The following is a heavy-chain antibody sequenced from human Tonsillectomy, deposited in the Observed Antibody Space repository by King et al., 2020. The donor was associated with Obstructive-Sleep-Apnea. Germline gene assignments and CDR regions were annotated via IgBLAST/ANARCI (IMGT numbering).Heavy chain of an antibody. CDR2: ISAYNGNT. CDR1: GYTFSNYG. CDR3: ARDQEYYGPGSYSYLDL. D-gene: IGHD3-10*01. V-gene: IGHV1-18*01. Sequence: VQLVESGAEVKKPGASVKVSCKASGYTFSNYGISWVRQAPGQGLEWMGWISAYNGNTNYAQKLQGRVTMTTDTSTSTAYMGLRSLRSDATAVYYCARDQEYYGPGSYSYLDLWGQGTLVTVSS. J-gene: IGHJ5*02.